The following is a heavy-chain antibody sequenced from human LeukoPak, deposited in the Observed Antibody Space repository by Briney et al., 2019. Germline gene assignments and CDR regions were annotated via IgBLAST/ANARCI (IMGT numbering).Heavy chain of an antibody. Sequence: GGSLRLSCAASGFTFDDYGMSWVRQAPGKGLEWVSGINWNGGSTGYADSVKGRFTISRDNSKNTLYLQMNSLRAEDTAVYYCAKTYYYDSSGYIFDYWGQGTLVTVSS. V-gene: IGHV3-20*04. J-gene: IGHJ4*02. CDR2: INWNGGST. CDR3: AKTYYYDSSGYIFDY. D-gene: IGHD3-22*01. CDR1: GFTFDDYG.